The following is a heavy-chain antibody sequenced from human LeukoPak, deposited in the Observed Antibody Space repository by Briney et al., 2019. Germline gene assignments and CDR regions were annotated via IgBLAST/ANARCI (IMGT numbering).Heavy chain of an antibody. J-gene: IGHJ3*01. CDR1: GYTFTSYG. CDR2: ISANNGKT. D-gene: IGHD3-22*01. V-gene: IGHV1-18*01. CDR3: ARDLPHSYYDNSGLHVFDV. Sequence: GASVKVSCKASGYTFTSYGSTWVRQAPGQGREWMGWISANNGKTNYAQKVQGRVTMTTDTFTSTAYMELRGLRSDDTAVYYCARDLPHSYYDNSGLHVFDVWGQGTMVTVSS.